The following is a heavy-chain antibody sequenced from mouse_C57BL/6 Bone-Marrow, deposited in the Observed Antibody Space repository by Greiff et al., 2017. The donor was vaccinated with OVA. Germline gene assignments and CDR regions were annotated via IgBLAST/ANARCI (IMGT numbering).Heavy chain of an antibody. CDR1: GYTFTSYW. CDR3: ADPRYYYGSSGDY. J-gene: IGHJ2*01. V-gene: IGHV1-72*01. CDR2: IDPNSGGP. D-gene: IGHD1-1*01. Sequence: QVQLQQPGAELVKPGASVKLSCKASGYTFTSYWMHWVQQTPGRGLEWIGGIDPNSGGPTYNEKFTSKATLTVDEPSSTAYMERSSLTYEDSAVYNGADPRYYYGSSGDYWGQGTTLTVSS.